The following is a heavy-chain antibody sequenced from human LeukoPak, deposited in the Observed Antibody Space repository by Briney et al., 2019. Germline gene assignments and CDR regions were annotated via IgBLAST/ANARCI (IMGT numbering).Heavy chain of an antibody. CDR2: INPKSGDI. V-gene: IGHV1-2*06. CDR3: AKRYCSSPNCYANFDY. D-gene: IGHD2-2*01. J-gene: IGHJ4*02. CDR1: GYTFTGYY. Sequence: GASVKVSCKASGYTFTGYYMHWVRQAPGQGLEWMGRINPKSGDIKYAQKFQGRVTMTRDTSISTAYMELSRLTSDDTAVYYCAKRYCSSPNCYANFDYWGQGTLVTVSS.